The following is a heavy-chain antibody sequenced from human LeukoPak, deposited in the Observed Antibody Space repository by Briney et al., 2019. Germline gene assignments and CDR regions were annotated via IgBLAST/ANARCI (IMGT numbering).Heavy chain of an antibody. D-gene: IGHD6-19*01. J-gene: IGHJ4*02. CDR2: ISSSSSTI. CDR1: GFTFSSYG. V-gene: IGHV3-48*04. CDR3: ARHPAPIAVAGNDY. Sequence: GGTLRLSCAASGFTFSSYGMTWVRQAPGKGLEWVSHISSSSSTIYYADSVKGRFTISRDNAKNSLYLQMNSLRAEDTAVYYCARHPAPIAVAGNDYWGQGTLVTVSS.